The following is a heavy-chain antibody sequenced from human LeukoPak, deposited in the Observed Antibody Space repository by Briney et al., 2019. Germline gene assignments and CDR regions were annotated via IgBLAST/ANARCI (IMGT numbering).Heavy chain of an antibody. V-gene: IGHV4-39*01. CDR3: ARLLPIAAAGGHYFDY. Sequence: PSETLSLTCNVSGGSFISGIYYWGWVRQPPGKGLEWIASIYYRGSTYYNQSLKSRVTISVDTSKKQFSLKVTSVTAADTAVYYRARLLPIAAAGGHYFDYWGQGTLVTVSS. CDR2: IYYRGST. CDR1: GGSFISGIYY. D-gene: IGHD6-13*01. J-gene: IGHJ4*02.